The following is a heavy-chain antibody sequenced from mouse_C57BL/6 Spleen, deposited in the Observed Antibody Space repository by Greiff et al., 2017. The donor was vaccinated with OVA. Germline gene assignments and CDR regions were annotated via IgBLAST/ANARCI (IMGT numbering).Heavy chain of an antibody. Sequence: VQLQQSGPELVKPGASVKISCKASGYAFSSSWMNWVKQRPGKGLEWIGRIYPGDGDTNYNGKFKGKATLTADKSSSTAYMQLSSLTSEDSAVYFCASRTGTGSYAMDYWGQGTSVTVSS. D-gene: IGHD4-1*01. V-gene: IGHV1-82*01. CDR2: IYPGDGDT. J-gene: IGHJ4*01. CDR3: ASRTGTGSYAMDY. CDR1: GYAFSSSW.